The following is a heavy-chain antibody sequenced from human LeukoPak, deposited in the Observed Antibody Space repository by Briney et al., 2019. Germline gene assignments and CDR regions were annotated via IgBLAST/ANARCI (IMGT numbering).Heavy chain of an antibody. Sequence: GGSLRLSCAASGFTFSTYEMNFVRQAPGKGLEWISYISASGKTTIYADSVKGRFTISRDNAKNSLYLQMNSLRAEDTAVYFCARGDGDENKLPFDYWGQGTLVTVSS. V-gene: IGHV3-48*03. CDR2: ISASGKTT. D-gene: IGHD2/OR15-2a*01. CDR1: GFTFSTYE. CDR3: ARGDGDENKLPFDY. J-gene: IGHJ4*02.